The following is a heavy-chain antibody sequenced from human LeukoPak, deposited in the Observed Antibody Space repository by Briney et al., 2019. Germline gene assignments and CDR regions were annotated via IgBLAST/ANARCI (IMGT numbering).Heavy chain of an antibody. CDR3: AKRGVVIRVILVGFHKEAYYFDS. Sequence: GGSLRLSCVVSGITLSNYGMSWVRQAPGKGLEWVAGISDSGDRTNYADSVKGRFTISRDNPKNTLYLQMNSLRAEDTAVYFCAKRGVVIRVILVGFHKEAYYFDSWGQGALVTVSS. CDR1: GITLSNYG. V-gene: IGHV3-23*01. J-gene: IGHJ4*02. CDR2: ISDSGDRT. D-gene: IGHD3-22*01.